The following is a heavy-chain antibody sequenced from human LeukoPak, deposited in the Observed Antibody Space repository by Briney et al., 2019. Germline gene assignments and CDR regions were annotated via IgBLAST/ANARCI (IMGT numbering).Heavy chain of an antibody. J-gene: IGHJ5*02. CDR3: ARQADFSQASFDP. CDR2: IHPGDSDT. CDR1: GYSFTNYW. Sequence: GESLKISCKGSGYSFTNYWIGWVRQMPGKGLEWMGFIHPGDSDTRYSPSFQGQVTISADKSISTAYLQWSSLKASDTAMYYCARQADFSQASFDPWGQGTLVTVSS. V-gene: IGHV5-51*01. D-gene: IGHD6-13*01.